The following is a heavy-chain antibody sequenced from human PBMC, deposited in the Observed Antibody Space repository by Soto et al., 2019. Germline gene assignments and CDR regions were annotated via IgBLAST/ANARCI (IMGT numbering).Heavy chain of an antibody. D-gene: IGHD5-18*01. Sequence: QVQLQESGPGLVKPSQTLSLTCTVSGGSINSGGYCWSWIRQHPGKGLDWIGCISYGGSTSYIPSLKMRVTISVDTSKNQFSLKLTSVTAADTAVYYCSRGILVWGQGALIPVSS. CDR1: GGSINSGGYC. J-gene: IGHJ4*02. CDR3: SRGILV. V-gene: IGHV4-31*03. CDR2: ISYGGST.